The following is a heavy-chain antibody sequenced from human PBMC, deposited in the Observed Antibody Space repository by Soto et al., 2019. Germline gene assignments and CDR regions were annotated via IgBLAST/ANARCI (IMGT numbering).Heavy chain of an antibody. CDR3: AREETAWPLAYGLDV. Sequence: GSLRLSCEASGFTFSTYSMHWVRQAPGKGLEWVSSIGRRSDIYSADSVKGRFTVSRDNAKNSVSLQMNSLRDEDTAVYYCAREETAWPLAYGLDVWGQGSTVTVSS. CDR1: GFTFSTYS. D-gene: IGHD2-21*02. J-gene: IGHJ6*02. V-gene: IGHV3-21*01. CDR2: IGRRSDI.